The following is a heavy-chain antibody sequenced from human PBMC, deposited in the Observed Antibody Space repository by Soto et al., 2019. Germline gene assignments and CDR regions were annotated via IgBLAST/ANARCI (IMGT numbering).Heavy chain of an antibody. J-gene: IGHJ4*02. CDR3: TKNSAYALDY. Sequence: KSSETLSLTCTVSGGSVTSGHYYWSWIRQPPGKGLEWIGYIHYSGSTNYNPSLKSRVTISVDTSRNQFFLKLSSVTAADTAVYYCTKNSAYALDYWGQGTLVTVSS. D-gene: IGHD5-12*01. CDR1: GGSVTSGHYY. V-gene: IGHV4-61*01. CDR2: IHYSGST.